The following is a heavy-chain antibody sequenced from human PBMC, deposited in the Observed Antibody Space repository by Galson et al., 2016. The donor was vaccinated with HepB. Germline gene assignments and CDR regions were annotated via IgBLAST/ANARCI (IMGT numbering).Heavy chain of an antibody. Sequence: SLRLSCAASGFTFSNYAMSWVRQAPGKGLERVSSISGSGDTTSDEDAVRGRFTISRDNSRNTLSLQMDSLRAEDSAIYYCAKGNIVEVPAAPYAWGQGALVTVSS. D-gene: IGHD2-2*01. CDR2: ISGSGDTT. V-gene: IGHV3-23*01. CDR3: AKGNIVEVPAAPYA. CDR1: GFTFSNYA. J-gene: IGHJ5*02.